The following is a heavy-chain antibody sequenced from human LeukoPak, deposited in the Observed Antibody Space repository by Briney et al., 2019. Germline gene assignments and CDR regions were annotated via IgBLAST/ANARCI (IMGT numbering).Heavy chain of an antibody. CDR3: GRSPYGSGSYYVDY. CDR2: ISSGSSYI. J-gene: IGHJ4*02. V-gene: IGHV3-21*01. Sequence: GGSLRLSCAASGFIFNEYSMNWVRQAPGKGLEWVSSISSGSSYIYYADSVRGRFTISRDNAKKSLYLQMNSLRAEDTAVYYCGRSPYGSGSYYVDYWGQGTLVTVSS. D-gene: IGHD3-10*01. CDR1: GFIFNEYS.